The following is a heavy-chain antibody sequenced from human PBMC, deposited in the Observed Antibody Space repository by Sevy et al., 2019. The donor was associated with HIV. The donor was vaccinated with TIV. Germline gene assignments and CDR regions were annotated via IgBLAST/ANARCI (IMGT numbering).Heavy chain of an antibody. Sequence: GGSLRLSCAASGFTFSSYGMHWVRQAPGKGLEWVALIRYDGSNKYYADSVKGTFTISSDNSKNTLYLQSNRLGAEDTAVCYCAKQMVATIKDAFDIWGQGTMVTVSS. CDR3: AKQMVATIKDAFDI. CDR1: GFTFSSYG. D-gene: IGHD5-12*01. J-gene: IGHJ3*02. V-gene: IGHV3-30*02. CDR2: IRYDGSNK.